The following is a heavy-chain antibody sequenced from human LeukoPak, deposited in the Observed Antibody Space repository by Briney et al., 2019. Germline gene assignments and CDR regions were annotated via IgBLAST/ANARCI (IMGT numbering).Heavy chain of an antibody. D-gene: IGHD3/OR15-3a*01. CDR2: ISWDGGST. CDR3: ARTGGNFDY. Sequence: PRRSLRLSCAASGVTFDDYAMHWVRQAPGKGLEWVSLISWDGGSTYYADSVKGRFTISRDNSKNSLYLQMNSLRAEDTALYYCARTGGNFDYWGQGTLVTVSS. J-gene: IGHJ4*02. CDR1: GVTFDDYA. V-gene: IGHV3-43D*03.